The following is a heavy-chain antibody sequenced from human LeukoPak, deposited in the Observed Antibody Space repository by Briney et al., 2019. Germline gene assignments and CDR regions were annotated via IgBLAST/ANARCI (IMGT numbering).Heavy chain of an antibody. Sequence: GGSVTLPCAASGFTFSTKPMRGLRQAPGKGLEWVTAISGSGGSTYYADSVKGRFTISRDNSKSTLYLQMNSLRAEDTAVYYCAKTSQYAYSFDYWGQGTLVTVSS. V-gene: IGHV3-23*01. CDR1: GFTFSTKP. J-gene: IGHJ4*02. CDR2: ISGSGGST. CDR3: AKTSQYAYSFDY.